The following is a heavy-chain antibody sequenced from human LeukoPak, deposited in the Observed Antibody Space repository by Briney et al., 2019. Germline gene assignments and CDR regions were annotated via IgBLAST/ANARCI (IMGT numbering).Heavy chain of an antibody. D-gene: IGHD1-26*01. J-gene: IGHJ4*02. CDR2: INNDGSST. CDR3: AGDPVIMRTTQNFDY. CDR1: GFTFSTYW. V-gene: IGHV3-74*01. Sequence: GGSLRLSCAVSGFTFSTYWMHWVRQVPGKGLVWVSRINNDGSSTSYADSVKGRFTISRDNAKNTLYLQMNSLRAEDTAVYYCAGDPVIMRTTQNFDYWGQGTLVTVSS.